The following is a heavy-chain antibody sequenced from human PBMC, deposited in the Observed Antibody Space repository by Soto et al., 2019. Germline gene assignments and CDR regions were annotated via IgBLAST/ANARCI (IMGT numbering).Heavy chain of an antibody. J-gene: IGHJ5*01. Sequence: PGESLKISCKGSGYSFSSYWIGWVRQKPGKGLELMGIIYPGDSDTRYSPSFQGQVTISADKSISTAYLQWGSLEASDTAIYYCARSAGTLYFFDSWGQGTLVTVSS. D-gene: IGHD1-1*01. CDR3: ARSAGTLYFFDS. V-gene: IGHV5-51*01. CDR2: IYPGDSDT. CDR1: GYSFSSYW.